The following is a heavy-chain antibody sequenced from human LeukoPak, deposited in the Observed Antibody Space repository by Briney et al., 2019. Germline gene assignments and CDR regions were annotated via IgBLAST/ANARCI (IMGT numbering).Heavy chain of an antibody. V-gene: IGHV4-59*08. D-gene: IGHD6-19*01. Sequence: SETLSLTCTVSGGSIGSNYWTWIRQPPGKGLEYIGYIYYTGATNYNPSLKSRVTISVDTSKNKFSLRLSSVTAADTAVYFCAKYGNGGWVIDYWGQGTLVTVSS. CDR1: GGSIGSNY. CDR3: AKYGNGGWVIDY. J-gene: IGHJ4*02. CDR2: IYYTGAT.